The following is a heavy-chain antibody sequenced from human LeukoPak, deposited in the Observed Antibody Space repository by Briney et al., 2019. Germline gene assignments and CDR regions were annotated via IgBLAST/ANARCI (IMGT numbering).Heavy chain of an antibody. V-gene: IGHV1-2*06. J-gene: IGHJ4*02. CDR3: ARDVGTYYYDSSGYLFDY. CDR2: INPNSGGT. CDR1: GYTFTGYY. Sequence: GASVKVSCKASGYTFTGYYMHWVRQAPGQGLEWMGRINPNSGGTNYAQKFQGRVTMTRDTSISTAYMELSRLRSDDTAVYYCARDVGTYYYDSSGYLFDYWGQGTLVTVPS. D-gene: IGHD3-22*01.